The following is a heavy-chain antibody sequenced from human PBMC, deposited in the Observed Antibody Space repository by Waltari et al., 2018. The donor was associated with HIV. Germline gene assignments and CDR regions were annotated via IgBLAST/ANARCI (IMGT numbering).Heavy chain of an antibody. J-gene: IGHJ6*02. V-gene: IGHV1-69*13. Sequence: QVQLVQSGAEVKKPGSSVKVSCKASGGSFSTYAINWVRQAPGQGLEWRGGIIPTVGKTNEARRCQDRGTIIADEATSTAYMELSSLRSEDTAVYYCARDRNMGSGSYYRPGYYYGLDVWGQGTTVTVSS. CDR2: IIPTVGKT. D-gene: IGHD3-10*01. CDR3: ARDRNMGSGSYYRPGYYYGLDV. CDR1: GGSFSTYA.